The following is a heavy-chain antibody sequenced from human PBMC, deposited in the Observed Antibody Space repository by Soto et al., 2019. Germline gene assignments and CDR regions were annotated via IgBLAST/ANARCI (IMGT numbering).Heavy chain of an antibody. CDR1: GFTADDYA. Sequence: EVQLVESGGGLVQPGRSLRLSCVASGFTADDYAMHWVRQAPGKGLEWVSGISSNSDTIDYADSVKGRFTISRDNAKNSLFLQMNSLRPEDTALYYCAKDMQWGGMTTIHYFDSWGQGTLVTVSS. J-gene: IGHJ4*02. CDR2: ISSNSDTI. V-gene: IGHV3-9*02. CDR3: AKDMQWGGMTTIHYFDS. D-gene: IGHD4-17*01.